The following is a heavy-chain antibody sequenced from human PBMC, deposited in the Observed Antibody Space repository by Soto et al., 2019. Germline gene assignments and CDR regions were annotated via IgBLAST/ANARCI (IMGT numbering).Heavy chain of an antibody. V-gene: IGHV3-30*18. CDR1: GFTFSSYG. J-gene: IGHJ4*02. D-gene: IGHD6-19*01. Sequence: QVQLVESGGGVVQPGRSLRLSCAASGFTFSSYGMHWVRQAPGKGLEWVAVISYDGSNKYYADSVKGRFTISRDNSKNTRYLQMNSLRAEDTAVYYCAKDPDGYSSGWADYWGQGTLVTVSS. CDR3: AKDPDGYSSGWADY. CDR2: ISYDGSNK.